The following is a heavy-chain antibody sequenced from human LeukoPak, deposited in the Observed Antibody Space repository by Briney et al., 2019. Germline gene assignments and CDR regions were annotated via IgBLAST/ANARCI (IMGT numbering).Heavy chain of an antibody. CDR2: IYYSGCT. CDR1: GGSISSSSYY. D-gene: IGHD3-22*01. V-gene: IGHV4-39*07. J-gene: IGHJ4*02. CDR3: ASRESPYYYDSSGYYYEFNY. Sequence: SETLSLTCTVSGGSISSSSYYWGWIRQPQGQGLEWIGSIYYSGCTYYNPSLKIRVTISVDTSKNQFSLKLSSVTAADTAVYYCASRESPYYYDSSGYYYEFNYWGQGTLVTVSS.